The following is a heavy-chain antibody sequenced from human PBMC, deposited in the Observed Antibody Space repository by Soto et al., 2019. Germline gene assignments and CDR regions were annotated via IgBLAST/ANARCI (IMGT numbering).Heavy chain of an antibody. D-gene: IGHD1-7*01. CDR3: AKDRRAGGNYGFYSDF. CDR2: SSATGAGT. V-gene: IGHV3-23*01. CDR1: GFTFSSYD. Sequence: LRLSCAASGFTFSSYDMTWVRQAPGKGLEWVSFSSATGAGTYYADSVKGRFTISRDNSKNTLYLQMTSLRADDTAVYYCAKDRRAGGNYGFYSDFWGQGALVTVSS. J-gene: IGHJ4*02.